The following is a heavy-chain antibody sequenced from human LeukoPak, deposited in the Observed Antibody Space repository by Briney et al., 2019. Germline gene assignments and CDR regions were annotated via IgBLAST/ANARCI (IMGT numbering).Heavy chain of an antibody. CDR2: IIPIFGTA. CDR3: ASSILGAYYFDY. CDR1: GGTFSSYA. Sequence: SVKVSCKASGGTFSSYAISWVRQAPGQGLEWMGGIIPIFGTANYAQKFQGRVTITTDESTSTAYMELSSLRSEDTAVYYGASSILGAYYFDYWGQGTLVTVSS. J-gene: IGHJ4*02. V-gene: IGHV1-69*05.